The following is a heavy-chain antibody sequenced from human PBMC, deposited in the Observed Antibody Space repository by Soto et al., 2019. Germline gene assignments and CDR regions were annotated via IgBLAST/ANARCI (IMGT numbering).Heavy chain of an antibody. CDR3: SRGSGLNDGSDL. CDR1: GYTFTNYG. V-gene: IGHV1-18*01. CDR2: VNGDSGNT. Sequence: QVHLVQSGAEVKSPGASVKISCKTSGYTFTNYGITWVRQAPGQGLEWVGWVNGDSGNTNYAPKMEGRVTMTIDASTSTADMELRRLRSDDTGVYYCSRGSGLNDGSDLWGQGTVVTV. J-gene: IGHJ3*01.